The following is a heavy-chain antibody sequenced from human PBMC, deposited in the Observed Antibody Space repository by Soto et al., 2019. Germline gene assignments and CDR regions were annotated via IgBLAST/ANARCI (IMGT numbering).Heavy chain of an antibody. Sequence: EVQLLESGGGLVQPGGSLRLSCAASGFTFITNSMTWFRQAPGKGLEWVCGISGGGDSTHYADSVKGRFTISRDNSKNMVYLQMNSLTADDTAVYFCSKWDGYGDQWGQGTLVTVSS. V-gene: IGHV3-23*01. D-gene: IGHD5-12*01. CDR1: GFTFITNS. J-gene: IGHJ5*02. CDR3: SKWDGYGDQ. CDR2: ISGGGDST.